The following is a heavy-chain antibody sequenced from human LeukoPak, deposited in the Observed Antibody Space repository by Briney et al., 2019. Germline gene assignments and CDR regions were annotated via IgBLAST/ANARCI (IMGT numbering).Heavy chain of an antibody. CDR2: VYYRGST. V-gene: IGHV4-59*08. D-gene: IGHD6-13*01. J-gene: IGHJ4*02. CDR1: GGSISSYY. Sequence: SETLSLTCTVSGGSISSYYWSWIRQPPGKGLEWIGYVYYRGSTNHNPSLKSRVTISVDTSKNQFSLKLSSVTAADTAVYYCARHDSSWGFGFDYWGQGTLVTVSS. CDR3: ARHDSSWGFGFDY.